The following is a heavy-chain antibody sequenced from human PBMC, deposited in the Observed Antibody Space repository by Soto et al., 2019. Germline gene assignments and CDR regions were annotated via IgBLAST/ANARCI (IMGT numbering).Heavy chain of an antibody. Sequence: EVQLVESGGGLVQPGGSLRLSCAASGFTFSDHYMDWVRQAPGKGLEWVGRARNKANSYTTEYAASVKGRFTISRDDSKNSVFLQMNSLKTEDTAVYYCTRMTTVTPDFDYWGQGTLVTVSS. CDR1: GFTFSDHY. CDR2: ARNKANSYTT. D-gene: IGHD4-17*01. J-gene: IGHJ4*02. V-gene: IGHV3-72*01. CDR3: TRMTTVTPDFDY.